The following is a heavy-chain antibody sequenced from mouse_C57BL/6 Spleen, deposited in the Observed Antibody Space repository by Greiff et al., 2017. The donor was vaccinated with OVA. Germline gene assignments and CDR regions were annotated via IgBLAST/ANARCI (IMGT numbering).Heavy chain of an antibody. V-gene: IGHV5-4*01. J-gene: IGHJ2*01. CDR3: AREDYGSSYFDD. CDR2: ISDGGSYT. Sequence: EVQRVESGGGLVKPGGSLKLSCAASGFTFSSYAMSWVRQTPEKRLEWVATISDGGSYTYYPDNVKGRFTISRDNATNNLYLQMSHLKSEDTAMYYCAREDYGSSYFDDWGKGTTLTVAS. CDR1: GFTFSSYA. D-gene: IGHD1-1*01.